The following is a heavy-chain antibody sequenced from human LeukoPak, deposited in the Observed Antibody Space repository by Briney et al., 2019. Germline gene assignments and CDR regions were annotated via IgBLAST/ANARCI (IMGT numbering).Heavy chain of an antibody. CDR3: ARYRQYSSNWYDPFDY. J-gene: IGHJ4*02. Sequence: GASVKVSCKTSGYTFTGFYIHWVRQAPGQGLEWMGRISTYNGNTKYAQKLQGGVTMTTDTSTSTAYMELRSLRSDDTAVYYCARYRQYSSNWYDPFDYWGQGTLVTVSS. CDR2: ISTYNGNT. D-gene: IGHD6-13*01. V-gene: IGHV1-18*04. CDR1: GYTFTGFY.